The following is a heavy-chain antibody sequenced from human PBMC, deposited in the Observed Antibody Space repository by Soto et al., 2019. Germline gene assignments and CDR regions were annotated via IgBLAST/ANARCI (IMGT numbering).Heavy chain of an antibody. D-gene: IGHD4-17*01. CDR2: IIPIFGTA. CDR1: GGTFSSYA. CDR3: ATTVTTDYYYYYYGMDV. Sequence: SVKVSCKASGGTFSSYAISWVRQAPGQGLEWMGGIIPIFGTANYAQKFQGRVTITADESTSTAYMELSSLRSEDTAVYYCATTVTTDYYYYYYGMDVWGQGTTVTVSS. V-gene: IGHV1-69*13. J-gene: IGHJ6*02.